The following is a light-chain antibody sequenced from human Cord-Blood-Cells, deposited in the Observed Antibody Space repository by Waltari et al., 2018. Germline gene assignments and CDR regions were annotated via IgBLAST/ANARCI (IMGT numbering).Light chain of an antibody. Sequence: DIQMTPSTSSLSASVGDRVTITCRASQSSSSYLNWYQQKPGKAPKRLIYAASSLQSWVPSGFSGSGSGTEFTLTISSLQPEYFATYYCQQSYSTPYTFGGGTKVEIK. CDR3: QQSYSTPYT. CDR1: QSSSSY. CDR2: AAS. J-gene: IGKJ4*01. V-gene: IGKV1-39*01.